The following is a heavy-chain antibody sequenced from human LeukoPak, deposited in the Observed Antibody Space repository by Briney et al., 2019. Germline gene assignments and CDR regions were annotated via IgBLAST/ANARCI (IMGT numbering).Heavy chain of an antibody. CDR3: AKVHLLYYYDSSGGSADAFDI. CDR1: GFTFDDYD. Sequence: PGRSLRLSCAASGFTFDDYDMHWVRQAPGKGLEWVTGISWNNGSIGYADSVKGRFTISRDNAKNSLYLQMNSLRAEDTALYYCAKVHLLYYYDSSGGSADAFDIWGQGTMVTVSS. D-gene: IGHD3-22*01. CDR2: ISWNNGSI. J-gene: IGHJ3*02. V-gene: IGHV3-9*01.